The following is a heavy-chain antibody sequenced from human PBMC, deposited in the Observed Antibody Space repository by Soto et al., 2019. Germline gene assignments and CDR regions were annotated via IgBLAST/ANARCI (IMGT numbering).Heavy chain of an antibody. D-gene: IGHD3-3*01. CDR3: ARGKVDYDFWSGYYASPFDY. Sequence: QVPLVQSGAEVKKPGSSVKVSCKASGGTFSSYAISWVRQAPGQGLEWMGGIIPIFGTANYAQKFQGRVTITADESTSTAYMELSSLRSEDTAVYYCARGKVDYDFWSGYYASPFDYWGQGTLVTVSS. J-gene: IGHJ4*02. V-gene: IGHV1-69*01. CDR2: IIPIFGTA. CDR1: GGTFSSYA.